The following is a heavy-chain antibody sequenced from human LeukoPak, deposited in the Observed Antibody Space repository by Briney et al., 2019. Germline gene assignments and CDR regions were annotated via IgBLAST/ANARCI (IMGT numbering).Heavy chain of an antibody. CDR1: GGTFSNNP. CDR2: IIPIIGTA. Sequence: SVKVSCKASGGTFSNNPISWVRQAPGQGLEWMGEIIPIIGTATYAQKFQDRVTITADASSSTAYMELSSLRSEDTAVYYCASEGRPYYSTSGSHVYMAYSYIDVWGKGTTVIVSS. J-gene: IGHJ6*03. D-gene: IGHD3-10*01. V-gene: IGHV1-69*13. CDR3: ASEGRPYYSTSGSHVYMAYSYIDV.